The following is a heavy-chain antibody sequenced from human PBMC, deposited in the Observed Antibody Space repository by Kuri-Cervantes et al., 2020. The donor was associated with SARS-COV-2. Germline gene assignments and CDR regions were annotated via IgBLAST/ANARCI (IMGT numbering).Heavy chain of an antibody. V-gene: IGHV1-24*01. CDR3: ARAGYGVGFRFLPNYYMDV. CDR2: FDPEDGET. Sequence: ASVKVSCKVSGYTLTELSMHWVRQAPGKGLEWMGGFDPEDGETIYAQKFQGRVTMTEDTSTDTAYMELSSLRSEDTAVYYCARAGYGVGFRFLPNYYMDVWGKGTTVTVSS. CDR1: GYTLTELS. J-gene: IGHJ6*03. D-gene: IGHD3-3*01.